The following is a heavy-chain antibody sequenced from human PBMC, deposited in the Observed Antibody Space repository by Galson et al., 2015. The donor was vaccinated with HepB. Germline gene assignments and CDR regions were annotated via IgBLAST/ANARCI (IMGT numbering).Heavy chain of an antibody. Sequence: SLRLSCAASGFTFSSYGIHWARQAPGKGLEWVAVIWYDGSNKYYADSVKGRFTISRDNSKNTLYLQMNSLRAEDTAVYYCAREEVVAATPYYYYGMDVWGQGTTVTVSS. CDR2: IWYDGSNK. D-gene: IGHD2-15*01. CDR3: AREEVVAATPYYYYGMDV. J-gene: IGHJ6*02. CDR1: GFTFSSYG. V-gene: IGHV3-33*08.